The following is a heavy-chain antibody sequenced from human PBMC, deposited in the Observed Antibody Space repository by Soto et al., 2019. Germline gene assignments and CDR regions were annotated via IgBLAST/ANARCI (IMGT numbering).Heavy chain of an antibody. V-gene: IGHV3-30*18. Sequence: QVQLVESGGGVVQPGRSLRLSCAASGFTFSSYGMHWVRQAPGKGLEWVAVISYDGSNKYYADSVKGRFTISRDNSKNTPYLQMNSLRAEDTAVYYCAKDSQWLAKGGLGRWGQGTLVTVSS. CDR2: ISYDGSNK. J-gene: IGHJ1*01. CDR1: GFTFSSYG. D-gene: IGHD6-19*01. CDR3: AKDSQWLAKGGLGR.